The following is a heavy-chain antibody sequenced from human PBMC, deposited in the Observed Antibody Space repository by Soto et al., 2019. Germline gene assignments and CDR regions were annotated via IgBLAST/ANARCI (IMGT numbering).Heavy chain of an antibody. CDR3: ATLGKRLRARRISERYGMDV. V-gene: IGHV3-30*06. Sequence: GGSLRLSCAASGFTFSSYGMHWVRQAPGKGLEWVAVISYDGSNKYYADSVKGRFTISRDNSKNTLYLQMNSLRAEDTAVYYCATLGKRLRARRISERYGMDVWGQGTTVNVS. D-gene: IGHD7-27*01. CDR1: GFTFSSYG. J-gene: IGHJ6*02. CDR2: ISYDGSNK.